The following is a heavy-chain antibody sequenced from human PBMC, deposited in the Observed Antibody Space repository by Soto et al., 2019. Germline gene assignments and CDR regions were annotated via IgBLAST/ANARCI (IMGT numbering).Heavy chain of an antibody. V-gene: IGHV4-59*08. J-gene: IGHJ4*02. CDR2: IYYSGST. D-gene: IGHD2-8*01. CDR1: GGSISSYY. Sequence: SETLSLTCTVSGGSISSYYWRWIRQPPGKGLEWIGYIYYSGSTNYNPSLKSRVTISVDTSKNQFSLKLSSVTAADTAVYYCARQDRNDLYYFDYWGQGTLVTVSS. CDR3: ARQDRNDLYYFDY.